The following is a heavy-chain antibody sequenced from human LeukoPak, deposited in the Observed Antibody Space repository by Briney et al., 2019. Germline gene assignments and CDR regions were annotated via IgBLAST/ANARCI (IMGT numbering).Heavy chain of an antibody. J-gene: IGHJ3*02. CDR3: ARHRFAYYDFWSGYYPKNGAFDI. CDR2: IYYSGST. Sequence: PSETLSLTCTVSGGSISSSSYYWGWIRQPPGKGLEWIGSIYYSGSTHYNPPLKSRVTISVDTSKNQFSLKLSSVTAADTAVYYCARHRFAYYDFWSGYYPKNGAFDIWGQGTMVTVSS. V-gene: IGHV4-39*01. D-gene: IGHD3-3*01. CDR1: GGSISSSSYY.